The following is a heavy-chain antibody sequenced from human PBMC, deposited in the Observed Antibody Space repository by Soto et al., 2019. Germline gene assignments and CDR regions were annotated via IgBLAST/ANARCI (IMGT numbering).Heavy chain of an antibody. CDR1: GFSITSYA. CDR2: ISGNGGNI. V-gene: IGHV3-23*01. J-gene: IGHJ4*02. Sequence: EVQLLESGGGLIQPGGSLRLSCAASGFSITSYAMSWVRQAPGKGLEWVSTISGNGGNIFYGDSVKGRFTISRDTSENTVYLQMNSLRAEEDTAVYYCAKKMSGSYTYVDYWGQGTLVTVSS. D-gene: IGHD1-26*01. CDR3: AKKMSGSYTYVDY.